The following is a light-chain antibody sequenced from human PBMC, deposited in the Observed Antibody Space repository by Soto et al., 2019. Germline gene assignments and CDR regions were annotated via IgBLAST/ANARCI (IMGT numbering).Light chain of an antibody. CDR2: GAS. CDR1: QRVSSSY. CDR3: QQYGSSPGT. Sequence: EIVFTPSPRTLSLSPAEISTLSCRASQRVSSSYLAWYQQKPGKAPRLLIYGASSRATGIPERFSGSGSGTDFTLTISRLEPEDFAVYYCQQYGSSPGTFGQGTKVDIK. V-gene: IGKV3-20*01. J-gene: IGKJ1*01.